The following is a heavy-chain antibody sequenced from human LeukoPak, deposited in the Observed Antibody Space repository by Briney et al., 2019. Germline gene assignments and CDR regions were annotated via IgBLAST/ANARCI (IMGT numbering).Heavy chain of an antibody. D-gene: IGHD5-18*01. V-gene: IGHV3-30*04. CDR2: ISYDGSNK. J-gene: IGHJ4*02. CDR3: ARENVDTGNFDY. Sequence: GRSLRLSCAASGFTFSSYAMHWVRQAPGKGLEWVAVISYDGSNKYYADSVKGRFTISRDNSKNTLYLQMNSLRAEDTAVYYCARENVDTGNFDYWGQGTLVTVSS. CDR1: GFTFSSYA.